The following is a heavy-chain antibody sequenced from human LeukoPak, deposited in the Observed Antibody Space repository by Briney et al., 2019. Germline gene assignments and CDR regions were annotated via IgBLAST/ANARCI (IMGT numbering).Heavy chain of an antibody. Sequence: NPSETLSLTCAVYGGSFSGYYWSWIRQPPGKGLEWIGEINHSGSTNYNPSLKSRVTISVDTSKNQFSLKLSSVTAADTAVYYCAITAAYCGGDCYSRYFDYWGQGTLVTVSS. V-gene: IGHV4-34*01. D-gene: IGHD2-21*02. J-gene: IGHJ4*02. CDR1: GGSFSGYY. CDR2: INHSGST. CDR3: AITAAYCGGDCYSRYFDY.